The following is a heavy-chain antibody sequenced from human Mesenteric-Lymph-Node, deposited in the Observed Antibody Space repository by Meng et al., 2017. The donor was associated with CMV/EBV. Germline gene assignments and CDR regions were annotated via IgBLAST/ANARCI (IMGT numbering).Heavy chain of an antibody. Sequence: GESLKISCVASGFTFSSYDMSWVRQAPGKGLEWVSVINSGGSNTYYADSVKGRFTISRDDSKNTLYLLMNSLRVEDTAVYYYARGLSSSGWYVFDYWGQGTLVTVSS. CDR1: GFTFSSYD. CDR2: INSGGSNT. J-gene: IGHJ4*02. V-gene: IGHV3-23*03. CDR3: ARGLSSSGWYVFDY. D-gene: IGHD6-19*01.